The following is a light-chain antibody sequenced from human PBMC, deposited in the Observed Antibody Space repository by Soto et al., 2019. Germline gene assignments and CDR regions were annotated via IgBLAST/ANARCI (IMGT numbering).Light chain of an antibody. J-gene: IGKJ2*01. CDR2: DAS. Sequence: EIVLTQSPATLSLSPGERATHSCRASQSVSSYLAWYQQKPGQAPRLLIYDASNRATGIPARFSGSGSGTDFTLTISSLEPEDFAVYYCQQRSNWLVYTFGQGTKLEIK. CDR3: QQRSNWLVYT. V-gene: IGKV3-11*01. CDR1: QSVSSY.